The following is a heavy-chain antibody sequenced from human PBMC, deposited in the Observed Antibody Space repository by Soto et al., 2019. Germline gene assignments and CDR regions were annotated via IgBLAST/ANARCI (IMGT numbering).Heavy chain of an antibody. CDR3: VSGTETSASGPDY. CDR1: GFTFSSFS. Sequence: GGPRLSCGFTGFTFSSFSMNWVRQAPGKGLEWVSHISSSSTTIYYADSVKGRFTISRDNAKNSLYLQMNSLRDEDTAVYYGVSGTETSASGPDYWGQGTLVTVSS. J-gene: IGHJ4*02. D-gene: IGHD6-25*01. CDR2: ISSSSTTI. V-gene: IGHV3-48*02.